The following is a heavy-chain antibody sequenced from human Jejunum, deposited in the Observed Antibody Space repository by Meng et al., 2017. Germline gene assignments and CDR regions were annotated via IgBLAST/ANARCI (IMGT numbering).Heavy chain of an antibody. V-gene: IGHV3-53*01. CDR2: ST. CDR3: ARESMTTITGVDY. D-gene: IGHD5-24*01. J-gene: IGHJ4*02. Sequence: STKYADSVKGRFTISRVNSKNTLYLQMNSLRAEDTAVYYCARESMTTITGVDYWGQGTLVTVSS.